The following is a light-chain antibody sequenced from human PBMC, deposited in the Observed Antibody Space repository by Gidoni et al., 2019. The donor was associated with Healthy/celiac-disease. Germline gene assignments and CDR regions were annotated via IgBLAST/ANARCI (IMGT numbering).Light chain of an antibody. CDR1: QSISSY. V-gene: IGKV1-39*01. CDR3: QQSYSTPQFT. J-gene: IGKJ3*01. CDR2: AAS. Sequence: DIQMTRSPSSLSASVGDRVTITCRASQSISSYLNWYQQKPGKAPKLLIYAASILQSGVPSRFSGSGSGTDFTLTISSLQPEDFATYYCQQSYSTPQFTFGPGTKVDIK.